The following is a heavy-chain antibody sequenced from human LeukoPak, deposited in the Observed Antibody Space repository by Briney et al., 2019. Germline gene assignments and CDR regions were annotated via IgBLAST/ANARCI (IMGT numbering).Heavy chain of an antibody. J-gene: IGHJ6*03. CDR1: GDSISSSNCY. D-gene: IGHD6-19*01. V-gene: IGHV4-39*07. Sequence: SETLSLTCTVSGDSISSSNCYWGWIRQPPGKGLEWIGSIYFSGGTYYNASLKSRVTISVDTSKNQFSLKLSSVTAADTAVYYCARDRRGWYIYPDYYYYMDVWGKGTTVTVSS. CDR3: ARDRRGWYIYPDYYYYMDV. CDR2: IYFSGGT.